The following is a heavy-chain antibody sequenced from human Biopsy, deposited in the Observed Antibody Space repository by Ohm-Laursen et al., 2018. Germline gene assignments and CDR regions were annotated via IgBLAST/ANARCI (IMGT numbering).Heavy chain of an antibody. D-gene: IGHD3-10*01. CDR3: ARGEAGVYDALDI. V-gene: IGHV4-59*07. CDR2: IYNSGST. J-gene: IGHJ3*02. Sequence: SDTLSLTCTVSGGSMSSYYWTWIRQPPGKGLEWIGYIYNSGSTNYNPSLKSRVTISVAVDTSKSQFSLRLSFVTAADTAMYYCARGEAGVYDALDIWGQGTMVIVSS. CDR1: GGSMSSYY.